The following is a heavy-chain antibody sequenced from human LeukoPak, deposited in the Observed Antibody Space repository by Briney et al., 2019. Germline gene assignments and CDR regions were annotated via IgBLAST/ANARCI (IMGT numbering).Heavy chain of an antibody. CDR3: ARANDYYYDSSGYGHYFDY. J-gene: IGHJ4*02. V-gene: IGHV3-30-3*01. Sequence: GGSLSLTWAAAGFTTSSYAMRGVRQAPGKGLEWVAVIPYDGSNKYYADSVKGRFTISRDNSKNTLYLQMNSLRAEDTAVYYCARANDYYYDSSGYGHYFDYWGQGTLVTVSS. CDR2: IPYDGSNK. D-gene: IGHD3-22*01. CDR1: GFTTSSYA.